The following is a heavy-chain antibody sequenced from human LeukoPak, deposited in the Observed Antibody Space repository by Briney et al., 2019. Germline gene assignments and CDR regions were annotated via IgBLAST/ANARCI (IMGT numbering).Heavy chain of an antibody. Sequence: SETLSLTCTVSGVSISSYYWSWIRQPPGEGLEWIGYIYYSGSTNYNPSLKSRVTISVDTSKNQFSLKLSSVTAADTAVYYCARGSDFWSGYYPFDYWGQGTLVTVSS. J-gene: IGHJ4*02. CDR3: ARGSDFWSGYYPFDY. CDR2: IYYSGST. CDR1: GVSISSYY. D-gene: IGHD3-3*01. V-gene: IGHV4-59*01.